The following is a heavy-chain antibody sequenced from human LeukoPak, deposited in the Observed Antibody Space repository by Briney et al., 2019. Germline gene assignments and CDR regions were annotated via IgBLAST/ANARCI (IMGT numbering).Heavy chain of an antibody. V-gene: IGHV4-39*01. CDR1: GDSISSNSYY. CDR2: IDYVRST. J-gene: IGHJ3*02. Sequence: PPETPCLSCTVSGDSISSNSYYWGRIRQPPGKGLEWIGSIDYVRSTYYHPCLNTRVTISVDTSKNQFSLKLTSVTAADTAVYYCVRPAEQHMDAYDIW. D-gene: IGHD6-13*01. CDR3: VRPAEQHMDAYDI.